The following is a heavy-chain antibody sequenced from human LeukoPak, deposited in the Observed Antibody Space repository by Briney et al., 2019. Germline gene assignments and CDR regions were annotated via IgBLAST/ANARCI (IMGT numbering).Heavy chain of an antibody. Sequence: AGGSLRLSCAASGFTFSSYWMSWVRQAPGKGLEWVANIKQDGSEKYYVDSVKGRFTISRDNAKNSLYLQMNSLRAEDTAVYYCAREAYCGGDCYSDGDAFDIWGQGTMVTVSS. D-gene: IGHD2-21*01. J-gene: IGHJ3*02. CDR1: GFTFSSYW. CDR3: AREAYCGGDCYSDGDAFDI. CDR2: IKQDGSEK. V-gene: IGHV3-7*01.